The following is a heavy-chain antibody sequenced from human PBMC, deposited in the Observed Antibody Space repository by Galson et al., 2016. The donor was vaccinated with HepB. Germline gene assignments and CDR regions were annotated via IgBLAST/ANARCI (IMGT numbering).Heavy chain of an antibody. CDR2: IYYSWST. Sequence: TLSLTCTVSGGSISNDGYYWTWIRQHPEKGLEWIGYIYYSWSTDYNPSLKSRLIISLDTSKNQFSLKLSSVTAADTAVYYCAGEKVDTAWGVEVYYYGMDVWGQGTTVSVSS. V-gene: IGHV4-31*03. CDR1: GGSISNDGYY. CDR3: AGEKVDTAWGVEVYYYGMDV. J-gene: IGHJ6*02. D-gene: IGHD5-18*01.